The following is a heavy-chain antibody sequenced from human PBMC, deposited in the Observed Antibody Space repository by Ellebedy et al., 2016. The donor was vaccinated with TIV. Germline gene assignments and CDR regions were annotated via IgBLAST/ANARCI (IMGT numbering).Heavy chain of an antibody. D-gene: IGHD4-17*01. Sequence: SGPTLVKPTQTLTLTCTFSGFALSTTGVGVGWIRQPPGKALEWLALIYWDDDKRYSSSLKRRLTITKDTSKNQVVLTMTNMDPVDTATYYCAQKYGDYFLGYFDYWGHGTLVTVSS. CDR1: GFALSTTGVG. J-gene: IGHJ4*01. CDR3: AQKYGDYFLGYFDY. CDR2: IYWDDDK. V-gene: IGHV2-5*02.